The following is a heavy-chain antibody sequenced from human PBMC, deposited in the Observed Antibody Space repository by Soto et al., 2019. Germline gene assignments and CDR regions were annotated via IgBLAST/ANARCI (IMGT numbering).Heavy chain of an antibody. CDR2: MNPNRGNT. J-gene: IGHJ6*02. Sequence: ASVKVSCKASGYTFTSYDTNWVRQATGQGLEWMGWMNPNRGNTGYAQKFQGRVTTTRNTSISTAYMELSSLRSEDTAVYYCARTLTMVRGVPYYYYGMDVWGQGTTVTVSS. CDR3: ARTLTMVRGVPYYYYGMDV. CDR1: GYTFTSYD. D-gene: IGHD3-10*01. V-gene: IGHV1-8*01.